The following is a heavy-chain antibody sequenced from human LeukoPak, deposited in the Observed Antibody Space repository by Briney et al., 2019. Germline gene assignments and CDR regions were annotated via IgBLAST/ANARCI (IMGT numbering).Heavy chain of an antibody. D-gene: IGHD3-22*01. CDR1: GGSISSSSYY. CDR3: AMVRNYCDSSGYYYSRGNYFDY. Sequence: SETLSLTCTVSGGSISSSSYYWGWIRQPPGKGLEWIGSIYYSGSTYYNPSLKSRVTISVDTSKNQFSLKLSSVTAADTAVYYCAMVRNYCDSSGYYYSRGNYFDYWGQGTLVTVSS. V-gene: IGHV4-39*07. J-gene: IGHJ4*02. CDR2: IYYSGST.